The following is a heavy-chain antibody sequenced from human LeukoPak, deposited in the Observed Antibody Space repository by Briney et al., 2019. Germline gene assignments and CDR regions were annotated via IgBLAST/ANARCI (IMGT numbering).Heavy chain of an antibody. CDR1: RFRFSNSW. CDR2: INHSGST. CDR3: ATDYYYGSGISDY. J-gene: IGHJ4*02. D-gene: IGHD3-10*01. V-gene: IGHV4-34*01. Sequence: PGGSLRLSCAASRFRFSNSWMHWVRQTPGKGLEWIGEINHSGSTNYNPSLKSRVTISVDTSKNQFSLKLSSVTAADTAVYYCATDYYYGSGISDYWGQGTLVTVSS.